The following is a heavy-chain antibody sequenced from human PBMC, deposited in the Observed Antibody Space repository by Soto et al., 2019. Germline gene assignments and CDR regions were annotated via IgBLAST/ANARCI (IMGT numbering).Heavy chain of an antibody. D-gene: IGHD2-21*02. V-gene: IGHV4-39*01. CDR1: GGSITSSSYY. CDR3: ARHLLLGWGGGF. Sequence: QLQLQESGPGLVKPSETLSLTCSVSGGSITSSSYYWGWIRQPPGKGLEWIGTIYYTGRTYYNPSLNSRVPMSVDTSKTQFPRKLRSVPAADTAVYYCARHLLLGWGGGFGGRGALVTVSS. CDR2: IYYTGRT. J-gene: IGHJ4*02.